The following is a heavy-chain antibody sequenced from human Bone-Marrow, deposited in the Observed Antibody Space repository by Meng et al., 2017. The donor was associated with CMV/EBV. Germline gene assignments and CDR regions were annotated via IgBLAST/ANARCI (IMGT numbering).Heavy chain of an antibody. CDR1: GLTFSSYD. CDR2: IGTAGDT. D-gene: IGHD6-6*01. J-gene: IGHJ6*02. Sequence: GESLKNACAASGLTFSSYDMHWVRQATGKGLEWVSAIGTAGDTYYPGSVKGRFTISRENAKNSLYLQMNSLRAGDTAVYYCARAKSSSGSLSVLGMDVWGQGNTVTVSS. V-gene: IGHV3-13*01. CDR3: ARAKSSSGSLSVLGMDV.